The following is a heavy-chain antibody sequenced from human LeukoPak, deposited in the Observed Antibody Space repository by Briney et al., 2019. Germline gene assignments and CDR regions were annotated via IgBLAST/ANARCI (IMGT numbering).Heavy chain of an antibody. CDR3: ARVSVRNGSRYYYYSLDAFDI. CDR2: INPSGGST. J-gene: IGHJ3*02. Sequence: GASVKVSCKASGYTFTSYYMHWVRQAPGQGLEWMGIINPSGGSTSYAQKCHGRVTMTRYMSTSTVYIEMSSLRSEDTAVYYWARVSVRNGSRYYYYSLDAFDIRGQGTIVTVSA. V-gene: IGHV1-46*01. CDR1: GYTFTSYY. D-gene: IGHD3-22*01.